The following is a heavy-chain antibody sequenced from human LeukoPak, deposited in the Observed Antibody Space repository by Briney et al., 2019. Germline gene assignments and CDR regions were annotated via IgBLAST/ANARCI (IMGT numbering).Heavy chain of an antibody. Sequence: SQTLSLTCTVSGGSISSGDYYWSWIRQPPGKGLEWIGYIYYSGSTYYNPSLKSRVTISVDTSKNQFSLKLSSVTAADTAVYYCARGGGYDFFSADYWGQGTLVTVSS. CDR3: ARGGGYDFFSADY. D-gene: IGHD5-12*01. CDR2: IYYSGST. V-gene: IGHV4-30-4*01. J-gene: IGHJ4*02. CDR1: GGSISSGDYY.